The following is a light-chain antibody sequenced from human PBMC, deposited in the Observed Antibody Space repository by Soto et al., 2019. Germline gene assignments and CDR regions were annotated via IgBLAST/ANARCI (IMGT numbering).Light chain of an antibody. CDR1: SSDVGSFSY. J-gene: IGLJ2*01. Sequence: QSALTQPASVSGSPGQSITISCTGTSSDVGSFSYVSWYQQHPGKAPKLMIYHVSNRPSGVSYRFSGSKSGNTASLTISGLQAEDEADYYCSSYTSSSTVVFGGGTKLTVL. CDR2: HVS. CDR3: SSYTSSSTVV. V-gene: IGLV2-14*01.